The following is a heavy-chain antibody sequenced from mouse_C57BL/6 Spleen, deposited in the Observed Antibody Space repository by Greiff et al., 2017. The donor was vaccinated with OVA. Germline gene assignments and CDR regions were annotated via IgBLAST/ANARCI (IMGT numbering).Heavy chain of an antibody. CDR2: INPYNGDT. CDR3: ARIAD. Sequence: VPLPPSGPSLFPPFSSFPLSFPSSFYSFTGSFMNWVMQSHGKSLEWIGRINPYNGDTFYNQKFKGKATLTVDKSSSTAHMELRSLTSEDSAVYYCARIADWGQGTLVTVSA. J-gene: IGHJ3*01. CDR1: FYSFTGSF. V-gene: IGHV1-20*01.